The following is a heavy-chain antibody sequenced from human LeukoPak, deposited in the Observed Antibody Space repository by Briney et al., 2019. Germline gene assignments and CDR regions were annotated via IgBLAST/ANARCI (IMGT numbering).Heavy chain of an antibody. Sequence: SETLSLTCTVSGGSISSYYWSWIRQPAGKGLEWIGRIYTSGSTNYNPSLKSRVTMSVDTSKNQFSLKLSPVTAADTAVYYCAIEGAKEGRLRSNWGQGTLVTVSS. CDR1: GGSISSYY. J-gene: IGHJ4*02. D-gene: IGHD5-12*01. CDR3: AIEGAKEGRLRSN. CDR2: IYTSGST. V-gene: IGHV4-4*07.